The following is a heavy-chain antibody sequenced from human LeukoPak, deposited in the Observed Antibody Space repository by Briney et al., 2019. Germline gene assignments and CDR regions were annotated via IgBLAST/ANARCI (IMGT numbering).Heavy chain of an antibody. J-gene: IGHJ4*02. CDR1: GYTFSDYS. CDR3: AKYSRPSSRVFDY. V-gene: IGHV3-21*04. D-gene: IGHD6-13*01. CDR2: ISSRSTYI. Sequence: GSLRLSCAASGYTFSDYSVNWVRHVAGKGLEWVASISSRSTYIYYADSVKGRFTISRDNSRNTLYLQMNSLRAEDTAVYFCAKYSRPSSRVFDYWGQGTLATVSP.